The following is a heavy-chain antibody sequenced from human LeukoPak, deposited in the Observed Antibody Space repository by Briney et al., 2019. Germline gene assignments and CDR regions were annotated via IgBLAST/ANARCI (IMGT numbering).Heavy chain of an antibody. V-gene: IGHV3-33*06. Sequence: GESLKISCAASGFTFSSYGMHWVRQAPGKGLEWVAVIWYDGSNKYYADSVKGRFTISRDNSKNTLYLQMNSLRAEDTAVYYCAKDQAVAGLNYFDYWGQGTLVTVSS. CDR2: IWYDGSNK. CDR1: GFTFSSYG. J-gene: IGHJ4*02. CDR3: AKDQAVAGLNYFDY. D-gene: IGHD6-19*01.